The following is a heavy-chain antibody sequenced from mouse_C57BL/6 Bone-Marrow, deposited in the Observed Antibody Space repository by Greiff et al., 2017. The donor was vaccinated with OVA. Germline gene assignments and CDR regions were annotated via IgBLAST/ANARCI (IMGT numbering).Heavy chain of an antibody. Sequence: EVKLMESGAGLVKPGGSLKLSCAASGFTFSSYAMSWVRQTPEKRLEWVAYISSGGDYIYYADTVKGRFTISRDNARNTLYLQMSSLKSEDTAMYYCTRDGSIYYDFYWYFDVWGTGTTVTVSS. V-gene: IGHV5-9-1*02. CDR2: ISSGGDYI. CDR3: TRDGSIYYDFYWYFDV. CDR1: GFTFSSYA. D-gene: IGHD2-4*01. J-gene: IGHJ1*03.